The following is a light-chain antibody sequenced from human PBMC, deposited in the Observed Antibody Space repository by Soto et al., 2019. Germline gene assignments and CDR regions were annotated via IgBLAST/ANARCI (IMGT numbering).Light chain of an antibody. V-gene: IGKV2-30*01. J-gene: IGKJ2*01. CDR2: KVS. Sequence: DAVMTQSPVSLPVTLGQPAAISCRSSQGLVYSDGNTFWNWFQQRPGQSPRRLIYKVSNRDSGVPDRFSGSGSGPDFTLKISRVEAEYVGIYYCMQGTHWPYTFGQGTKLEI. CDR3: MQGTHWPYT. CDR1: QGLVYSDGNTF.